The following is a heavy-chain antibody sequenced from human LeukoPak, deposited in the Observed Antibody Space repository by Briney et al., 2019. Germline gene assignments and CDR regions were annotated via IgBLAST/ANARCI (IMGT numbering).Heavy chain of an antibody. CDR2: IYSGGSI. D-gene: IGHD6-6*01. CDR3: ARHGSSSELFDY. V-gene: IGHV3-53*01. Sequence: GGSLRLSCAASGFTVSSNYMSWVRQAPGKGLEWVSVIYSGGSIYYTDSVKGRFTISRDNSKNTLYLQMNSLRAEDTAVYYCARHGSSSELFDYWGQGTLVTVSS. CDR1: GFTVSSNY. J-gene: IGHJ4*02.